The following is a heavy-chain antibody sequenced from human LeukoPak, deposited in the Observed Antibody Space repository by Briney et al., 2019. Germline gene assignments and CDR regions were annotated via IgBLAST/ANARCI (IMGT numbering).Heavy chain of an antibody. CDR2: IRYGGSNK. J-gene: IGHJ4*02. D-gene: IGHD3-10*01. Sequence: GGSLRLSCAASGFTFSSYGMHWVRQAPGKGLEWVAFIRYGGSNKYCADSVKGRFTISRDNSKNTLYLQMNSLRAEDTAVYYCAKDTVRPDFFDHWGQGTLVTVSS. CDR1: GFTFSSYG. V-gene: IGHV3-30*02. CDR3: AKDTVRPDFFDH.